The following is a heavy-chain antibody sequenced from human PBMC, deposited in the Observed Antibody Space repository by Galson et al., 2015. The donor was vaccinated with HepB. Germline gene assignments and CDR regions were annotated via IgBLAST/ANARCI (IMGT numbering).Heavy chain of an antibody. CDR2: IYPGDSDT. CDR1: GYSFTSYW. Sequence: QSGAEVKKPGESLKISCKGSGYSFTSYWIGWVRQMPGKGLEWMGIIYPGDSDTRYSPSFQGQVTISADKSISTAYLQWSSLKASDTAMYYCARPEKNFCSRNSCYFDFWGQGTLVTVSS. D-gene: IGHD2-2*01. V-gene: IGHV5-51*03. J-gene: IGHJ4*02. CDR3: ARPEKNFCSRNSCYFDF.